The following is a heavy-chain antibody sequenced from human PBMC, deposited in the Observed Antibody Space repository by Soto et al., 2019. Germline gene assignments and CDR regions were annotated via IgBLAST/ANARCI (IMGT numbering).Heavy chain of an antibody. J-gene: IGHJ4*02. D-gene: IGHD2-15*01. CDR1: GFTFSNAW. CDR3: TTVDSVVLN. Sequence: GGSLRLSCAASGFTFSNAWMSWVRQAPGGGLEWVGRIKRNFDAGTTDYAAPVKGRFAISRDDSNSTLYLHMTRLRSEDTAVYYCTTVDSVVLNWGQGILVTVSS. CDR2: IKRNFDAGTT. V-gene: IGHV3-15*01.